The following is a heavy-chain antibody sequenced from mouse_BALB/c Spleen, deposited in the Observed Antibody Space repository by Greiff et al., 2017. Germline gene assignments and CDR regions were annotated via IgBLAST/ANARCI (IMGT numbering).Heavy chain of an antibody. CDR1: GFTFSSYA. D-gene: IGHD2-4*01. CDR3: ARRYDYEQFAY. CDR2: ISSGGSYT. V-gene: IGHV5-6*01. Sequence: EVHLVESGGGLVKPGGSLKLSCAASGFTFSSYAMSWVRQSPEKRLEWVAEISSGGSYTYYPDSVKGRFTISRDNAKNTLYLQMSSLKSEDTAMYYCARRYDYEQFAYWGQGTLVTVSA. J-gene: IGHJ3*01.